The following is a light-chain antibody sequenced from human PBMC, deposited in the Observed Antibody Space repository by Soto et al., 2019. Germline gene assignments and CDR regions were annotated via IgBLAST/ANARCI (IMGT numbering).Light chain of an antibody. CDR1: SSDVGAYKY. J-gene: IGLJ1*01. V-gene: IGLV2-14*03. Sequence: QSVLTQPASVSGSPGQSITISCTGTSSDVGAYKYVSWYQQLPGKAPKLMIYDVSNRPSGISSRFSGSKSGNTASLTISGLQAEDEADYYCTSYTTTSTYVFGTGTQLTVL. CDR3: TSYTTTSTYV. CDR2: DVS.